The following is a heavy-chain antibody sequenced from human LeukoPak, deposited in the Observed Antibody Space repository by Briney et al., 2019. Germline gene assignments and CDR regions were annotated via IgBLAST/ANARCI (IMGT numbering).Heavy chain of an antibody. CDR2: ISAYNGNT. D-gene: IGHD2-2*01. Sequence: ASVKVSCKASGYTFTSYGISWVRQAPGQGLEWMGWISAYNGNTNYAQKLQGRVTMTTDTSTSTAYMELRSLRSDDTAVYYCARETGGVVPAASSDYWDQGTLVTVSS. CDR3: ARETGGVVPAASSDY. CDR1: GYTFTSYG. V-gene: IGHV1-18*01. J-gene: IGHJ4*02.